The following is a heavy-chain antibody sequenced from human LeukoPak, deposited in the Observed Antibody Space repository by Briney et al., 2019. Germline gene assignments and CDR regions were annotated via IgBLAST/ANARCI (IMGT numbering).Heavy chain of an antibody. J-gene: IGHJ6*03. D-gene: IGHD5-24*01. Sequence: GGSLRLSCAVSEFNFDIAWMNWVRQAPGEGLEWVGRIKSKNDGATTDYAAPVRGRFTISIDDSNNTLYLQMNNLKTEDTAVYYCVSRDAYKPHYFIDVWGKGTTVTVSS. CDR1: EFNFDIAW. CDR2: IKSKNDGATT. CDR3: VSRDAYKPHYFIDV. V-gene: IGHV3-15*01.